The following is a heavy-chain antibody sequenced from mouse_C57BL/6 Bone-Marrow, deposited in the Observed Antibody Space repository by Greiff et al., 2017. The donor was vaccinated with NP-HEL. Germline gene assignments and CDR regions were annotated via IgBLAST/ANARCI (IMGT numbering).Heavy chain of an antibody. V-gene: IGHV1-50*01. J-gene: IGHJ3*01. CDR3: ARGPFAY. CDR2: IDPSDSST. Sequence: QVQLQQPGAELVKPGASVKLSCKASGYTFTSYWMQWVQQRPGQGLEWIGEIDPSDSSTNYNQKFKGKATLTVDTSSSSAYMQLSSLTSEDSAVYYCARGPFAYWGQGTLVTVSA. CDR1: GYTFTSYW.